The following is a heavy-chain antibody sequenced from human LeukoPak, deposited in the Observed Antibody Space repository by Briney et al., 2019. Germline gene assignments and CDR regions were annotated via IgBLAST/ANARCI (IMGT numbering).Heavy chain of an antibody. V-gene: IGHV1-18*04. Sequence: ASVKASCKASGYTFTSYGISWVRQAPGQGLEWMGWISAYNGNTNYAQKLQGRVTMTTDTSTSTAYMELRSLRSDDTAVYYCAREEGVLSSGYAFDYWGQGTLVTVSS. CDR2: ISAYNGNT. CDR1: GYTFTSYG. J-gene: IGHJ4*02. D-gene: IGHD5-12*01. CDR3: AREEGVLSSGYAFDY.